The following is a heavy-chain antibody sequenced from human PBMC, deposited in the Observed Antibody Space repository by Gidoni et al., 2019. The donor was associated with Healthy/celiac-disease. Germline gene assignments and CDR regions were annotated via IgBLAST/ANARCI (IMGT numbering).Heavy chain of an antibody. Sequence: EVQLVESGGGLVQPGGSLRLSCAASGFTVSSYYMSWVRQAPGKGLEWVSVIYSGGSTYYADSVKGRFTISRDNSKNTLYLQMNSLRAEDTAVYYCARDSPPLAAAGTSLRVFGLGMDVWGQGTTVTVSS. CDR3: ARDSPPLAAAGTSLRVFGLGMDV. CDR1: GFTVSSYY. D-gene: IGHD6-13*01. V-gene: IGHV3-66*02. CDR2: IYSGGST. J-gene: IGHJ6*02.